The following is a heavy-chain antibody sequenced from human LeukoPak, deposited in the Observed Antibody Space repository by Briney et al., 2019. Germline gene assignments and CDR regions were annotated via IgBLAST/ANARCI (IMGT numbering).Heavy chain of an antibody. CDR3: AKDYDYGDYHFDY. J-gene: IGHJ4*02. Sequence: GGSLRLSCAASGFTFSSYGMHWVRQAPGKGLEWVAVIWYDGSNKYYADSVKGRFTISRDNSKNTLYLQMNSLRAEDTAVYYCAKDYDYGDYHFDYWGQGTLVTVSS. CDR1: GFTFSSYG. D-gene: IGHD4-17*01. CDR2: IWYDGSNK. V-gene: IGHV3-33*06.